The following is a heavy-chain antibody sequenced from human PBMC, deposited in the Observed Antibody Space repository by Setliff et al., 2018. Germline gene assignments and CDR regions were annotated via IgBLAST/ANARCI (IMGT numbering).Heavy chain of an antibody. CDR1: GDSISSGSYY. D-gene: IGHD3-3*01. CDR2: IHTSGST. V-gene: IGHV4-61*09. CDR3: ASGGAGFFTSGR. J-gene: IGHJ4*02. Sequence: SETLSLTCTVSGDSISSGSYYWSWIRQPAGKGLEWIGQIHTSGSTNYSPSLKSRVTISIDTSKNQFSLKLNSVTAADTAVYYCASGGAGFFTSGRWGQGTLVTVSS.